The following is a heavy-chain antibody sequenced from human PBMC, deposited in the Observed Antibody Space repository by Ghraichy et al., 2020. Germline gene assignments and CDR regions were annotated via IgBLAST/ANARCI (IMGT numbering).Heavy chain of an antibody. Sequence: GGSLRLSCAASGFTFEDYTMHWVRQAPGQGLEWVSLISWDGGSTYYADSVKGRFTISRDNSKNSLYLQMNSLRTEDTALYYCAATGKNDYSNYRRPADYYYYSDVWGKGATIAVSS. CDR3: AATGKNDYSNYRRPADYYYYSDV. D-gene: IGHD4-11*01. CDR2: ISWDGGST. J-gene: IGHJ6*03. V-gene: IGHV3-43*01. CDR1: GFTFEDYT.